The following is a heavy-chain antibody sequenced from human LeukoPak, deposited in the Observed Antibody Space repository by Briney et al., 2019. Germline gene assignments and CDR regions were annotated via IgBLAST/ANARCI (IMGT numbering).Heavy chain of an antibody. CDR3: ARGVHYGDYVD. V-gene: IGHV3-30-3*01. J-gene: IGHJ4*02. CDR2: ISYDGSNK. D-gene: IGHD4-17*01. Sequence: PGRSLRLSCAASGFTFSSYAMHWVRQAPGKGLEWVAVISYDGSNKYYADSVKGRFTISRDNSKNTLYLQMNSLRAEDTAVYYCARGVHYGDYVDWGQGTLVTVSS. CDR1: GFTFSSYA.